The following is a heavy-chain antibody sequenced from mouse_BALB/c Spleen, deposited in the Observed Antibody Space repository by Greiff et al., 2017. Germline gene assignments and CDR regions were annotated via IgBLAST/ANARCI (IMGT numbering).Heavy chain of an antibody. D-gene: IGHD1-1*02. CDR1: GYTFTSYW. J-gene: IGHJ4*01. Sequence: VQLQQSGAELARPGASVKLSCKASGYTFTSYWMQWVKQRPGQGLEWIGAIYPGDGDTRYTQKFKGKATLTVDTSSSTAYMQLSSLTSEDSAVYYCTRSGGNYAMDYWGQGTSVTVSS. CDR3: TRSGGNYAMDY. CDR2: IYPGDGDT. V-gene: IGHV1-87*01.